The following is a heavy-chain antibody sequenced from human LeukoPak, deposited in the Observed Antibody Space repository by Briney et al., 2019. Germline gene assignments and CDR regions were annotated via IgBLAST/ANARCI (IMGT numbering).Heavy chain of an antibody. CDR2: ISYDGSNK. Sequence: GRSLRLSCAASGFTFSSYGMHWVRQAPGKGLEWVAVISYDGSNKYYADSVKGRFTISRDNSKNTLYLQMTSLRAEDTAVYYCAKDPYNWNDEGLPDYWGQGTLVTVSS. CDR1: GFTFSSYG. CDR3: AKDPYNWNDEGLPDY. D-gene: IGHD1-20*01. V-gene: IGHV3-30*18. J-gene: IGHJ4*02.